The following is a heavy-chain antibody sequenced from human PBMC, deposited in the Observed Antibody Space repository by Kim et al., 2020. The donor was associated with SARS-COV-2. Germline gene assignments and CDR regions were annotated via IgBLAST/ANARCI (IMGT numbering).Heavy chain of an antibody. CDR2: IYYSGST. CDR3: TRHGAYGSSGYIDY. V-gene: IGHV4-59*08. J-gene: IGHJ4*02. D-gene: IGHD3-22*01. CDR1: GGSISSYY. Sequence: SETLSLTCTVSGGSISSYYWSWIRQPPGKGLEWIGYIYYSGSTNYNPSLKSRVTISVDTSKNQFSLKLSSVTAADTAVYYCTRHGAYGSSGYIDYWGQGTLRTVSP.